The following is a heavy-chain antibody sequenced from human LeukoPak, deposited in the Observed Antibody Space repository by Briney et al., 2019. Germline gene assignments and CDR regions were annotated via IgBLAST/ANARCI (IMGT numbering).Heavy chain of an antibody. Sequence: ASVKVSCKASGGTFSSYAISWVRQAPGQGLEWMGRINPNSGGTNYAQKFQGRVTMTRDTSISTAYMELSRLRSDDTAVYYCARVVAATGYFDYWGQGTLVTVSS. CDR2: INPNSGGT. CDR3: ARVVAATGYFDY. J-gene: IGHJ4*02. V-gene: IGHV1-2*06. D-gene: IGHD2-15*01. CDR1: GGTFSSYA.